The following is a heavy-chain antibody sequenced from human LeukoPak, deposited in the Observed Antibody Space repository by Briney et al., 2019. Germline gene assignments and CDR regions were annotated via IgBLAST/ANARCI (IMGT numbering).Heavy chain of an antibody. D-gene: IGHD2-8*01. CDR1: GFTFSTYW. CDR2: INQDGSQK. V-gene: IGHV3-7*01. J-gene: IGHJ4*02. Sequence: PGGSLRLSCAASGFTFSTYWMSWVRQAPGKGLEWVANINQDGSQKRYVDSVQGRFTISRDNTKNSLFLQMSSLRAEDTAVYYCARLKDDVTKLDYWGQGTLVTVSS. CDR3: ARLKDDVTKLDY.